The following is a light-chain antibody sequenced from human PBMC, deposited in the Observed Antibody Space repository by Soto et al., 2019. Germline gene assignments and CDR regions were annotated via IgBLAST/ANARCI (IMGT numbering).Light chain of an antibody. J-gene: IGKJ2*01. V-gene: IGKV2D-29*01. CDR2: DVS. Sequence: DIVMTQTPLSLSVTHGQPASISCKSSQSLLHGDGKTYLYWFLRKPGQPPQLLFYDVSNRFSGVPDRISASGSGTDFTLTISRVEPEDIGLYYCMQSIKLPFTFGQGSKLEI. CDR3: MQSIKLPFT. CDR1: QSLLHGDGKTY.